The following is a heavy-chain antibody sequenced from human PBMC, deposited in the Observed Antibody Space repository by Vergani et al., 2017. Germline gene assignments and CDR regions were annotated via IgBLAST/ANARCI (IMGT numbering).Heavy chain of an antibody. V-gene: IGHV4-34*01. CDR1: GGSFSGYY. Sequence: QLQLQESGPGLVKPSETLSLTCAVYGGSFSGYYWSWIRQPPGKGLEWIGEINHSGSTNYNPSLKSRVTISVDTSRNQFSLKLSSVTAADTAVYYCARGQRRARGAFDIWGQGTMVTVSS. CDR3: ARGQRRARGAFDI. CDR2: INHSGST. J-gene: IGHJ3*02.